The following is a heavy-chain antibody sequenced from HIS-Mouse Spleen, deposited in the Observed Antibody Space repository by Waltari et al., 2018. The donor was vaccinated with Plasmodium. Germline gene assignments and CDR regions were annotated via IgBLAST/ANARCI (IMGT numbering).Heavy chain of an antibody. J-gene: IGHJ6*02. CDR2: IDWDDDK. CDR3: ARTTYSSSSAKYYYYGMDV. Sequence: QVTLRESGPALVKPTQTLTLTCTFSGFSLSTSGMCVRWIRQPPGKALEWLARIDWDDDKYYSTSLKTRLTISKDTSKNQVVLTMTNMDPVDTATYYCARTTYSSSSAKYYYYGMDVWGQGTTVTVPS. CDR1: GFSLSTSGMC. V-gene: IGHV2-70*15. D-gene: IGHD6-6*01.